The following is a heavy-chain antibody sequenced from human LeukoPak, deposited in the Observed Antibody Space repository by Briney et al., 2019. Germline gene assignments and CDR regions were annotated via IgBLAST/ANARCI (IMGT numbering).Heavy chain of an antibody. CDR2: ISGSGSNT. CDR1: GFTFSTYA. J-gene: IGHJ4*02. V-gene: IGHV3-23*01. Sequence: GSLRLSCAASGFTFSTYAMSWVRQAPGKGLEWVSTISGSGSNTYFVDSVKGRFTISRDNSKNTLYLQMNSLRAEDTAVYYCAKRSYGYCDYWGQGTLVTVSS. CDR3: AKRSYGYCDY. D-gene: IGHD5-18*01.